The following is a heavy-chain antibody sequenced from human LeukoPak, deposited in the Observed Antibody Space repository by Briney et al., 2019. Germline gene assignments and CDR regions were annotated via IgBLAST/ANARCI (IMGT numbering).Heavy chain of an antibody. J-gene: IGHJ4*02. CDR3: AKDLLYYDILTGYSPRDY. CDR2: ISGSGGST. V-gene: IGHV3-23*01. D-gene: IGHD3-9*01. CDR1: GFPFSSYA. Sequence: GGSLRLSCAASGFPFSSYAMSWVRQAPGKGLEWVSAISGSGGSTYYADSVKGRFTISRDNSKNTLYLQMNSLRAEDTAVYYCAKDLLYYDILTGYSPRDYWGQGTLVTVSS.